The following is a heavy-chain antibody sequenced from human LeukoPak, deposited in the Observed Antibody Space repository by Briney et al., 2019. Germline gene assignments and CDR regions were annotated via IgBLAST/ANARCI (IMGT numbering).Heavy chain of an antibody. Sequence: GGSLRLSCAASGFTFSSYSMNWARQAPGKGLEWVSYISSSGSVIYYADSVKGRFTISRDNAKNSLDLQMDSLRADDTAVYYCARGYGLTGLDYWGQEPWSPSPQ. CDR3: ARGYGLTGLDY. CDR1: GFTFSSYS. D-gene: IGHD7-27*01. J-gene: IGHJ4*01. V-gene: IGHV3-48*01. CDR2: ISSSGSVI.